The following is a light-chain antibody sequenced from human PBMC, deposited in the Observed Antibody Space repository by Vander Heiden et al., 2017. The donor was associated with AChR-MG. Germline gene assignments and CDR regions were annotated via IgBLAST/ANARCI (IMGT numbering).Light chain of an antibody. J-gene: IGLJ3*02. CDR1: SSNFGTNSY. CDR3: CSYAGSYTSRV. V-gene: IGLV2-11*01. CDR2: DVS. Sequence: QSALTQPRPVSGAPGQSATISCTGTSSNFGTNSYVSWYQQHPGKVPKLMIYDVSKRPSGVPDRSSGSKSGNTASLTISGLQAEDEADYYCCSYAGSYTSRVFGGGTKLTVL.